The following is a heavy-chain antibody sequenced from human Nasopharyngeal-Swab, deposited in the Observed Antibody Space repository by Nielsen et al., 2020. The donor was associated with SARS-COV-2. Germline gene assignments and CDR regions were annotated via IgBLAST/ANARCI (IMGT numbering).Heavy chain of an antibody. CDR1: GYTFTSYA. D-gene: IGHD3-3*01. Sequence: ASVKVSCKASGYTFTSYAMHWVRQAPGQRLEWMGWINAGNGNTKYSQKFQGRVTITRDTSASTAYMELSSLRSEDTAVYYFARAVRYYDFWSGYSPGFESYYYYGMDVWGQGTTVTVSS. V-gene: IGHV1-3*01. CDR3: ARAVRYYDFWSGYSPGFESYYYYGMDV. CDR2: INAGNGNT. J-gene: IGHJ6*02.